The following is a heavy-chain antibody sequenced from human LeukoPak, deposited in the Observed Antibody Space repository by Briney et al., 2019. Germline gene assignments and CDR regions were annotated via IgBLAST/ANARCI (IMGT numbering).Heavy chain of an antibody. D-gene: IGHD2/OR15-2a*01. CDR2: IYTTGNT. CDR1: GGSISSDDYY. J-gene: IGHJ4*02. CDR3: ARGGTLFTFFDS. Sequence: SQTLSLTCTESGGSISSDDYYWNWIRQPAGRGLEWIGRIYTTGNTMYNPSLESRVSISIDTSKNQVSLKVKSVTAAETAVYYCARGGTLFTFFDSWGQGTLVTVSS. V-gene: IGHV4-61*02.